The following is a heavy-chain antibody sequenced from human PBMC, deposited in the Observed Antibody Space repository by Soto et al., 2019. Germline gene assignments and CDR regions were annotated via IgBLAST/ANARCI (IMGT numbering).Heavy chain of an antibody. Sequence: ASVKVSCKASGYTFTSYGISWVRQAPGQGLEWMGWISAYNGNTNYAQKLQGRVTMTTDTSTSTAYMELRSLRSDDTAVYYCASSKTTGYSSSWYYFDYWGQGTLVTVSS. V-gene: IGHV1-18*01. D-gene: IGHD6-13*01. J-gene: IGHJ4*02. CDR3: ASSKTTGYSSSWYYFDY. CDR2: ISAYNGNT. CDR1: GYTFTSYG.